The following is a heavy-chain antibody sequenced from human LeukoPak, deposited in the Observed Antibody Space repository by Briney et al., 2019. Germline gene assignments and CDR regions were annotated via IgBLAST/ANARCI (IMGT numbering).Heavy chain of an antibody. CDR1: GFTFNSYY. CDR3: AKDEGLYVGLDY. Sequence: GGSLRLSCAASGFTFNSYYMSWVRQASGKGLEWVANIKQDGSDKYYVDSVKGRFTISRDNAKNSLYLQMNSLRAEDTAVYYCAKDEGLYVGLDYWGQGILVTVSS. CDR2: IKQDGSDK. V-gene: IGHV3-7*01. D-gene: IGHD3-16*01. J-gene: IGHJ4*02.